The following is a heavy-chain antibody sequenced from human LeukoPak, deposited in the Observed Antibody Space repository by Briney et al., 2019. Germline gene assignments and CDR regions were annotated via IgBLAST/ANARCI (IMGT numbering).Heavy chain of an antibody. Sequence: ASVKVSCKASGYIFTDYYMHWVRQAPGQGLEWMGRINPNSGGTNYAQKFQGRVTMTRDTSISTAYMELSRLRSDDTAVYYCALSWRIQLWKFDYWGQGTLVTVSS. D-gene: IGHD5-18*01. J-gene: IGHJ4*02. CDR3: ALSWRIQLWKFDY. V-gene: IGHV1-2*06. CDR2: INPNSGGT. CDR1: GYIFTDYY.